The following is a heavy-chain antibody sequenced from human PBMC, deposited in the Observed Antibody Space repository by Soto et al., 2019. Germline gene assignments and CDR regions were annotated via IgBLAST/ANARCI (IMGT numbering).Heavy chain of an antibody. D-gene: IGHD3-10*01. CDR1: GFSFSNGW. V-gene: IGHV3-15*07. CDR2: IKSKMDGGTT. J-gene: IGHJ4*01. CDR3: TKDSYITITGVRFDY. Sequence: PGGSLRLSCAASGFSFSNGWINWVRQAPGKGLEWVGRIKSKMDGGTTDFAAPVKGRFAISRDDSKNMVYLEMSSLKTEDTGVYYCTKDSYITITGVRFDYWGHGTLVNVSS.